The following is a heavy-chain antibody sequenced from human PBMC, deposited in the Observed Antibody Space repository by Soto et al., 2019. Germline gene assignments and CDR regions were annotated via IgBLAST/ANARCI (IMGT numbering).Heavy chain of an antibody. CDR2: VRAYNGDT. D-gene: IGHD3-22*01. CDR3: ARDPSNSSGYYQFFDF. J-gene: IGHJ4*02. V-gene: IGHV1-18*01. CDR1: GYSLTNHG. Sequence: ASVKVFCRASGYSLTNHGISWVRQAPGKGLEWGGWVRAYNGDTKYAENLQGRVTMTTDTPTTTAYMELRSLRSDDTAVYYCARDPSNSSGYYQFFDFWGQGTLVTVSS.